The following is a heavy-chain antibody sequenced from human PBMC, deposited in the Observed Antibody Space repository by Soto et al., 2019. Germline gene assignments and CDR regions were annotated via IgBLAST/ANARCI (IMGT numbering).Heavy chain of an antibody. CDR3: ATSYDSGIDP. J-gene: IGHJ5*02. Sequence: QLQLVQSGAEVERPGVSVRVSCKAYGYPFSKYGISWIRQAPGQGLEWMGWIKPDNGDTNYAQKFQGRVTMTTDTSSNTSYMELRSLRSDDTAVYYCATSYDSGIDPWGQGTLVSVSS. CDR1: GYPFSKYG. V-gene: IGHV1-18*04. CDR2: IKPDNGDT. D-gene: IGHD3-10*01.